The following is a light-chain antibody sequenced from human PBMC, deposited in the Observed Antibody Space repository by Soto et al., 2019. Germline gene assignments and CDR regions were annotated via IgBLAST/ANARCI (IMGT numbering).Light chain of an antibody. Sequence: AEEIAISARRASKSVSNNYLAWYQQKPGQAPRLLIYGASNRATGIPDTFNGSGPRTDFTPTIARPEPDDLVLYYSQQSGRPGTFAQGTNVDIK. J-gene: IGKJ1*01. CDR1: KSVSNNY. V-gene: IGKV3-20*01. CDR3: QQSGRPGT. CDR2: GAS.